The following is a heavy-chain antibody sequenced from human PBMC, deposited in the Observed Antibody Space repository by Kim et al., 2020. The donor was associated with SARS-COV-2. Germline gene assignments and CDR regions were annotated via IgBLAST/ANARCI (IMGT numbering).Heavy chain of an antibody. D-gene: IGHD6-13*01. Sequence: GGSLRLSCAASGFTFSDYYMSWIRQAPGKGLEWLSYISSSTSYTNYADSVKGRFTISRGNAKNSLYLQMNSLRAEDTAVYYCARVALGSSSWYWFDPWGQGTLVTVSS. CDR2: ISSSTSYT. J-gene: IGHJ5*02. CDR3: ARVALGSSSWYWFDP. CDR1: GFTFSDYY. V-gene: IGHV3-11*05.